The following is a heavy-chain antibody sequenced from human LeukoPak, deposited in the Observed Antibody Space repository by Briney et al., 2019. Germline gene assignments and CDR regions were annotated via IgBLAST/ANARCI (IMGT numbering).Heavy chain of an antibody. D-gene: IGHD1-26*01. Sequence: PGRSLRLSCAASGFTFSSYGMHWVRQAPGKGLEWVAVIWYGGSNKYNADSVKGRFTISRDNSKNTLYLQMNSLRAEDTAVYYCAKDWGSGSYTFDYWGQGTLVTVSS. J-gene: IGHJ4*02. CDR2: IWYGGSNK. CDR1: GFTFSSYG. CDR3: AKDWGSGSYTFDY. V-gene: IGHV3-30*18.